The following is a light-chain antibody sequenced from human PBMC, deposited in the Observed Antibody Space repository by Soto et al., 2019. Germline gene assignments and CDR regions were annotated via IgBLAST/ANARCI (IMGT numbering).Light chain of an antibody. Sequence: EIVMTQSPATLSVSPGEIATLSCRASRNINRKLAWYQQKPGQAPRLVISGASTRATGITARFSGSGSGTEFTLTLSSLQSDEFDVYYGQAYSDCPPLIFGGGTKVEIK. CDR1: RNINRK. J-gene: IGKJ4*01. CDR3: QAYSDCPPLI. CDR2: GAS. V-gene: IGKV3-15*01.